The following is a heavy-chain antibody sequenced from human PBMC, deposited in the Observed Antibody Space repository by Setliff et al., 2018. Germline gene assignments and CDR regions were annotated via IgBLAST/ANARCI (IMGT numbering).Heavy chain of an antibody. Sequence: GASLKVSCKASGYTFNIYPMHWVRQAPGQRPEWMGWINTGSGVARYSHNFQGRVTFTRDTSATTAYMDLSSLMSEDTAVYYCATTLEGCGDDCWTIKHWGQGTLVTVSS. CDR1: GYTFNIYP. V-gene: IGHV1-3*04. CDR3: ATTLEGCGDDCWTIKH. D-gene: IGHD2-21*02. CDR2: INTGSGVA. J-gene: IGHJ1*01.